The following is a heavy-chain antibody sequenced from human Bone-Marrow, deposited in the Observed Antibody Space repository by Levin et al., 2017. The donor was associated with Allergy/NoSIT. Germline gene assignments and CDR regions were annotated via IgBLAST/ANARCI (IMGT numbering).Heavy chain of an antibody. J-gene: IGHJ4*02. CDR2: ISWNSDII. CDR1: GFTFGDYG. CDR3: ARDLSSVTTGYPSY. D-gene: IGHD1-1*01. V-gene: IGHV3-9*01. Sequence: GGSLRLSCAASGFTFGDYGLHWVRQLPGKGLEWISGISWNSDIIDYADSVRGRFTVSRDNARSSLYLQMNSLTADDTAFYYCARDLSSVTTGYPSYWGQGALVTVSS.